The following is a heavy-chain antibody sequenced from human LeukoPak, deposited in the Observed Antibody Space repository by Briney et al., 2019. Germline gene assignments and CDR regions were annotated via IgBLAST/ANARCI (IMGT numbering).Heavy chain of an antibody. CDR3: AKGYCSSTSCYTGY. D-gene: IGHD2-2*02. Sequence: PGGSLRLSCAASGFTFSSYAMSWVRQAPGKGLGWVSAISGNGVTTYYADSVKGRFTISRDNSKNTVYLQMNSLRAEDTAVYYCAKGYCSSTSCYTGYWGQGTLVTVSS. CDR2: ISGNGVTT. V-gene: IGHV3-23*01. J-gene: IGHJ4*02. CDR1: GFTFSSYA.